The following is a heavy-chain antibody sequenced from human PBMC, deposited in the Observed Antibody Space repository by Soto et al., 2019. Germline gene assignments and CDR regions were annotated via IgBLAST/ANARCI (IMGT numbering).Heavy chain of an antibody. CDR3: AHRNVNAGTAP. D-gene: IGHD1-1*01. CDR1: GLSLTTSGVG. CDR2: IYWNDDK. V-gene: IGHV2-5*01. Sequence: QITLKESGPTLVKPTQTLTLTCTFSGLSLTTSGVGVGWIHQPPGKALEWLALIYWNDDKHYSPSLKTRLTITKDTSKNQVVLRMTNMDTVDTATYYCAHRNVNAGTAPWGQGTLVTVSS. J-gene: IGHJ5*02.